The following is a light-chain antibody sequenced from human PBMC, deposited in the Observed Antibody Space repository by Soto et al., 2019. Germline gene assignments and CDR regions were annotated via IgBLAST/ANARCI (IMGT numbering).Light chain of an antibody. J-gene: IGLJ2*01. CDR3: SSYTSSSTVV. Sequence: QSVLTQPASVSGSPGQSITISCTGTSSDVGGYKYVSWYQLHPGKAPKLMIYEVSNRPSGVSNRFSGSKSGNTASLTISGLQAEDEADYYCSSYTSSSTVVFGGGTKLTVL. V-gene: IGLV2-14*01. CDR1: SSDVGGYKY. CDR2: EVS.